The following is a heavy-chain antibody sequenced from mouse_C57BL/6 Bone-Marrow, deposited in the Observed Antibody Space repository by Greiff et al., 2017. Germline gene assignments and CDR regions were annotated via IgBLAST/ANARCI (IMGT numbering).Heavy chain of an antibody. D-gene: IGHD3-3*01. CDR3: ARGTVFFDY. V-gene: IGHV1-64*01. CDR2: IHPNSGSI. J-gene: IGHJ2*01. CDR1: GYTFTSYW. Sequence: QVQLEQPGAELVKPGASVKLSCKASGYTFTSYWMHWVKQRPGQGLEWIGMIHPNSGSINYNEKFKSKATLTVDKSSSTAYMQHSSLTSEDSAVYYCARGTVFFDYWGQGTTLTVSS.